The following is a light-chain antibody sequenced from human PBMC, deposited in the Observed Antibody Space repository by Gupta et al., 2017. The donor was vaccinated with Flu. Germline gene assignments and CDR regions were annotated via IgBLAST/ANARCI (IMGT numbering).Light chain of an antibody. Sequence: SYELAQRPSVSVSPRQTARITCSGDALPKTYAYWYKQKSGQAPVLVIYEATTRPAGIPEIFSGPSSGTKATLTISGAQVEDEADYYCYSTDSTGNHRGVFGGGTKLTVL. CDR1: ALPKTY. CDR2: EAT. CDR3: YSTDSTGNHRGV. V-gene: IGLV3-10*01. J-gene: IGLJ2*01.